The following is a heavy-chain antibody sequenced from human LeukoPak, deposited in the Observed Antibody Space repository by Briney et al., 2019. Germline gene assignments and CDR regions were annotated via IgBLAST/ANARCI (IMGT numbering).Heavy chain of an antibody. CDR2: ISGSGGST. D-gene: IGHD5-18*01. CDR3: AKAPTETIQLWALPGY. Sequence: GGSLRLSCAASGFTFSSYAMSWVRQAPGKGLEWVSAISGSGGSTYYADSVKGRFTISRDNSKNTLYLQMNSLRAEDTAVYYCAKAPTETIQLWALPGYWGQGTLVTVSS. V-gene: IGHV3-23*01. J-gene: IGHJ4*02. CDR1: GFTFSSYA.